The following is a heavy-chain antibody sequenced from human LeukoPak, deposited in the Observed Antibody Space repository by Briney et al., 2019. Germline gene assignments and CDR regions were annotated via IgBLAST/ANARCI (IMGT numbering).Heavy chain of an antibody. Sequence: GGSLRLSCAVSGFTFKNYWMTWVRQAPGKGLEWVANIKQDGSEKFYVDSVRGRFTISRDNAQNSLYLQMDSLRAEDTAVYYCASEGQLVRPYIYWGQGTLVAVSS. V-gene: IGHV3-7*01. D-gene: IGHD6-6*01. CDR3: ASEGQLVRPYIY. CDR2: IKQDGSEK. CDR1: GFTFKNYW. J-gene: IGHJ4*02.